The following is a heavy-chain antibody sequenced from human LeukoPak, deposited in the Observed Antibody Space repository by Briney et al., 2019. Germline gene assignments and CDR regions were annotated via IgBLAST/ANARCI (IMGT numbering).Heavy chain of an antibody. CDR3: ARLSFTYAKFDY. J-gene: IGHJ4*02. CDR1: GSSISSSGYY. V-gene: IGHV4-39*01. Sequence: SETLSLTCTVSGSSISSSGYYWGWIRQPPGKGLEWIGSIYYSGSTYYNPSLKSRVTISVDTSKNQFSLKLSSVTAADTAVYYCARLSFTYAKFDYWGQGTLVTVSS. D-gene: IGHD2-2*01. CDR2: IYYSGST.